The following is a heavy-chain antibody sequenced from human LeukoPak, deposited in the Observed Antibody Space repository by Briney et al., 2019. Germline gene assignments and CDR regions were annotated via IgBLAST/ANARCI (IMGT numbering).Heavy chain of an antibody. V-gene: IGHV4-39*07. CDR1: GGSISSSSYY. J-gene: IGHJ4*02. Sequence: PSETLSLTCTVSGGSISSSSYYWGWIRQPPGKGLEWIGSIYYSGSTYYNPSLKSRVTISVDTSKNQFSLKPSSVTAADTAVYYCARGSVYSSGWPPDFDYWGQGTLVTASS. CDR2: IYYSGST. CDR3: ARGSVYSSGWPPDFDY. D-gene: IGHD6-19*01.